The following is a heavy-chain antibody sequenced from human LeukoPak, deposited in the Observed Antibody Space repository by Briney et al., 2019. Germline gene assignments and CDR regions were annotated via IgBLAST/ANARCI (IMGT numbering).Heavy chain of an antibody. CDR1: GFTFSSYG. CDR2: IRYDGSNK. V-gene: IGHV3-30*02. Sequence: GGSLRLSCAASGFTFSSYGMHWVRQAPGKGLEWVAFIRYDGSNKYYADSVKGRFTISRDNSKNTQYLQMNSLRAEDTAVYYCAKDDTYSSGWYRGYYYYYGMDVWGQGTTVTVSS. J-gene: IGHJ6*02. D-gene: IGHD6-19*01. CDR3: AKDDTYSSGWYRGYYYYYGMDV.